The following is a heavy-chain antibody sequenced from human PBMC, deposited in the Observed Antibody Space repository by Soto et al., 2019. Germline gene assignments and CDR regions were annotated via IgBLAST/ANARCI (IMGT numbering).Heavy chain of an antibody. CDR2: IFDSGNIF. CDR3: ARDRVFQV. V-gene: IGHV4-31*03. J-gene: IGHJ6*02. D-gene: IGHD3-10*02. Sequence: QVQLQESGPGLVKPSQTLSLTCTVSGGSISSGGHYWTWIRQHPGKGLEWIGYIFDSGNIFYYNPSLKSRLTISVDTSNNHFSLNLSSVTAADTAVYYCARDRVFQVWGQGTTVTVSS. CDR1: GGSISSGGHY.